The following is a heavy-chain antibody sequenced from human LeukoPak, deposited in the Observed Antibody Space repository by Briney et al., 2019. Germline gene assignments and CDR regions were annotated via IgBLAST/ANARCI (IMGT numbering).Heavy chain of an antibody. V-gene: IGHV3-30*18. CDR3: AKDWYYYGSGSYGE. J-gene: IGHJ4*02. D-gene: IGHD3-10*01. CDR1: GFTFSSYG. Sequence: GGSLRLSCAASGFTFSSYGMHWVRQAPGKGLEWVAVISYDGSNKYYADSVKGRFTISRDNSKNTLYLQMNSLRAEDTAVYYCAKDWYYYGSGSYGEWGQGTLVTVSS. CDR2: ISYDGSNK.